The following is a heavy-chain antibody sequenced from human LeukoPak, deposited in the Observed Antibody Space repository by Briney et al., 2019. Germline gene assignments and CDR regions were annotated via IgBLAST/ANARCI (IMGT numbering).Heavy chain of an antibody. CDR1: GFTFSDYS. D-gene: IGHD2-15*01. J-gene: IGHJ4*02. CDR3: AKVRYCSGVNCYPDDN. CDR2: IRYDGNNK. V-gene: IGHV3-30*02. Sequence: GGSLTLSCAASGFTFSDYSMHWVRQAPGKGLNWVAFIRYDGNNKYYADSVKGRFTISRDNSKNMLYLEMNSLSTEDTAVYYCAKVRYCSGVNCYPDDNWGQGTLVTVSS.